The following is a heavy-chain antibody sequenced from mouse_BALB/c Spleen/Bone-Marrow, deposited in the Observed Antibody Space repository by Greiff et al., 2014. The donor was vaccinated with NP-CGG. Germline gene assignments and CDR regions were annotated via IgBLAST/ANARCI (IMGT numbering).Heavy chain of an antibody. J-gene: IGHJ3*01. Sequence: EVQVVESGAELVKPGASVKLSCTASGFNIKDTYMHWVKQRPEQGLEWIGRIDPANGNTKYDPKFQGKATITADTSSNTAHLQLSSLTSEDTAVYYCARNVNYGAWFAYWGQGTLVTVSA. V-gene: IGHV14-3*02. CDR1: GFNIKDTY. CDR3: ARNVNYGAWFAY. D-gene: IGHD2-1*01. CDR2: IDPANGNT.